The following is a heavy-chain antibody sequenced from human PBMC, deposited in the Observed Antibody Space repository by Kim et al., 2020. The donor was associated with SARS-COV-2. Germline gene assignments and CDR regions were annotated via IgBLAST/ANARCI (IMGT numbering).Heavy chain of an antibody. J-gene: IGHJ4*02. Sequence: GGSLRLSCAASGFTFSSYAMHWVRQAPGKGLEWVAVISYDGSNKYYADSVKGRFTISRDNSKNTLYLQMNSLRAEDTAVYYCAREGDDYYDSSGYDYWGQGTLVTVSS. CDR1: GFTFSSYA. D-gene: IGHD3-22*01. V-gene: IGHV3-30*04. CDR2: ISYDGSNK. CDR3: AREGDDYYDSSGYDY.